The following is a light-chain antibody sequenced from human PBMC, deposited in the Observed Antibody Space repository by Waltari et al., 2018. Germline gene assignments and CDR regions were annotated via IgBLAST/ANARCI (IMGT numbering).Light chain of an antibody. CDR1: SSDVWGYNL. CDR2: EGS. J-gene: IGLJ1*01. V-gene: IGLV2-23*01. CDR3: CSYAGSSTYV. Sequence: QSALTQPASASGAPGQSITISCTGTSSDVWGYNLVSWYQQHPGKAPKLMIYEGSQRPSGVSNRFSGSKSGNTASLTISGLQAEDEADYYCCSYAGSSTYVFGTGTKVAVL.